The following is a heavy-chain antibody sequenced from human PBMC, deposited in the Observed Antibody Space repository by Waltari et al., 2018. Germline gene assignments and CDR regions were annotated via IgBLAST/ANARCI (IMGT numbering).Heavy chain of an antibody. CDR2: INSDGSLT. CDR3: VRGLGDS. V-gene: IGHV3-74*01. J-gene: IGHJ5*01. CDR1: GFTFSTSC. D-gene: IGHD3-16*01. Sequence: EVQLVESGGALVQPGGSLRLSCAASGFTFSTSCMPWVRQAPGKGLVWVSRINSDGSLTTSADSVKGRFTISRDNAKNTLYLQMNSLRVEDTAVYYCVRGLGDSWGQGTLVTVSS.